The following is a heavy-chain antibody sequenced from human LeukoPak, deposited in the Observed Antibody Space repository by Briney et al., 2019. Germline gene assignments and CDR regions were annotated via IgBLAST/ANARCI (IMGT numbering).Heavy chain of an antibody. D-gene: IGHD1-26*01. Sequence: PGGSLRLSCAASGFIFHDYTMSWVRQAPGRGLEWVSGINWNCGSTGYADSVKGRFTISRDNAKTSLYLQMNSLRAEDTALYYCARVKGGATTDYWGQGTLVTVSS. V-gene: IGHV3-20*04. CDR1: GFIFHDYT. J-gene: IGHJ4*02. CDR2: INWNCGST. CDR3: ARVKGGATTDY.